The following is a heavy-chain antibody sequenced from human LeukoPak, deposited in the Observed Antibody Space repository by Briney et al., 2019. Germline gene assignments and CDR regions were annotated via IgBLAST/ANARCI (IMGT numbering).Heavy chain of an antibody. J-gene: IGHJ4*02. Sequence: QAGGSLTLSCAASGFTFSSYSTNSVSQDPGKGLEWVSYISSSSSTIYYADSVKGRFTISRDNAKNSLYLQMSSLRDEDTAVYYCARHKGVRVLEWHWGQGTLVTVSS. V-gene: IGHV3-48*02. CDR3: ARHKGVRVLEWH. D-gene: IGHD3-3*01. CDR1: GFTFSSYS. CDR2: ISSSSSTI.